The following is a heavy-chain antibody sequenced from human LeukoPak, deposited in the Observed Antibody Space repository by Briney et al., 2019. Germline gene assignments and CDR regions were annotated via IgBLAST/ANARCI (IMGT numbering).Heavy chain of an antibody. CDR1: GGSIRNYY. CDR2: IYASGST. J-gene: IGHJ5*02. CDR3: AREGYGDYATSGWFDP. V-gene: IGHV4-4*07. Sequence: PETLSLTCTVSGGSIRNYYWVWIRQPAGRGLEWIGHIYASGSTNYNPSLKSRVTVSVDTSRNQFSLKLTSVTAADTAVYYCAREGYGDYATSGWFDPWGQGTLVTVSS. D-gene: IGHD4-17*01.